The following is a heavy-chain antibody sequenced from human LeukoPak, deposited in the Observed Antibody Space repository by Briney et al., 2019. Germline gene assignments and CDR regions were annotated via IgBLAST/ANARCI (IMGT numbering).Heavy chain of an antibody. CDR3: ARDERYSDADHHYPDLGY. Sequence: ASVKVSCKASGYIFTGYYLFWVRQAPGQALEWMGWINPNGGATRYAQKFQGRVTLTCDTSIRTTYMELSSLTSDDTAVYYCARDERYSDADHHYPDLGYWGQGTLVTVSS. CDR2: INPNGGAT. J-gene: IGHJ4*02. CDR1: GYIFTGYY. D-gene: IGHD3-16*01. V-gene: IGHV1-2*02.